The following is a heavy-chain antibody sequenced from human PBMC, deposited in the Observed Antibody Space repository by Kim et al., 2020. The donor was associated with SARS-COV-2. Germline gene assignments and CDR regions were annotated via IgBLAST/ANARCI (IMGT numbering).Heavy chain of an antibody. J-gene: IGHJ4*02. Sequence: VKGRFTISRDNAKNSLYLQMNSLRDEDTAFYYCARGERYSSTWYSSFDYWGQGTLVTVSS. D-gene: IGHD6-13*01. V-gene: IGHV3-48*02. CDR3: ARGERYSSTWYSSFDY.